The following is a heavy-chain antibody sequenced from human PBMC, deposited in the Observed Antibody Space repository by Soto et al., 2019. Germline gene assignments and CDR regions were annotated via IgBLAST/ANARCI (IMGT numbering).Heavy chain of an antibody. CDR1: GYTFTGYA. V-gene: IGHV1-3*01. Sequence: ASVKVSCKASGYTFTGYAMHWVRQAPGQRLEWMGWINAGNGNTKYSQKFQGRVTITRDTSASTAYMELSSLRSEDTAVYYCARDMGFGLSDYWGQGTTVTVSS. D-gene: IGHD3-10*01. J-gene: IGHJ4*03. CDR2: INAGNGNT. CDR3: ARDMGFGLSDY.